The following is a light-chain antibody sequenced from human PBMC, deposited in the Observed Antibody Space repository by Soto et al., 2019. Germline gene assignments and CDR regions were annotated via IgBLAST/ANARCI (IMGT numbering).Light chain of an antibody. CDR3: SLYISGSTYA. CDR2: EVN. Sequence: QSALTQPPSVSGSPGQSVTISCTGTSSDVGSYNRLSWYQQPPGTAPKLIMYEVNTRPSGVPDRFSGSKSGSTASLTISGIQAEAEADYYCSLYISGSTYAFGTGTKVT. CDR1: SSDVGSYNR. V-gene: IGLV2-18*01. J-gene: IGLJ1*01.